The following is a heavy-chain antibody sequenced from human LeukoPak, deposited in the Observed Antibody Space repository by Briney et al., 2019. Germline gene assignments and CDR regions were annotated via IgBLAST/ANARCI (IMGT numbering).Heavy chain of an antibody. D-gene: IGHD6-13*01. CDR2: IYTSGST. J-gene: IGHJ3*02. CDR3: ARWDGIAAAGPSPDAFDI. V-gene: IGHV4-61*02. CDR1: GGSISSGSYY. Sequence: SQTLSLTCTVSGGSISSGSYYWSWIRQPAGKGLEWIGRIYTSGSTNYNPSLKSRVTMSVDTSKNQFSLQLNSVTPEDTAVYYCARWDGIAAAGPSPDAFDIWGQGTMVTVSS.